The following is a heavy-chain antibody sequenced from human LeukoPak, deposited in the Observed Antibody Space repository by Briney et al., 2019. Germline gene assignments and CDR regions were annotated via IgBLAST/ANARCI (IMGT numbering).Heavy chain of an antibody. CDR1: GYTFTDYY. CDR2: MHPNSGGT. V-gene: IGHV1-2*02. J-gene: IGHJ3*02. CDR3: ARHTTIFGVAIIDI. Sequence: ASVKVSCKASGYTFTDYYMHWLQQAPGQGLEWMGWMHPNSGGTNYAQKFQGRVTMTRDTSISTAYMDLSSLRSDDTAVYYCARHTTIFGVAIIDIWGQGTMVTVSS. D-gene: IGHD3-3*01.